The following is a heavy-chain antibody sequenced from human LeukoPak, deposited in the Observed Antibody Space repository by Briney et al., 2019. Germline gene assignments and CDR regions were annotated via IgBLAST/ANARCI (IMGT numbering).Heavy chain of an antibody. J-gene: IGHJ4*02. V-gene: IGHV3-21*01. CDR3: ASISLRYFDWFDY. D-gene: IGHD3-9*01. CDR2: ISSSSSYI. CDR1: GFTFSSYS. Sequence: GGALRLSCAASGFTFSSYSMNWVRQAPGKGLEWVSSISSSSSYIYYADSVKGRFTISRDNAKNSLYLQMNSLRAEDTAVCYCASISLRYFDWFDYWGQGTLVTVSS.